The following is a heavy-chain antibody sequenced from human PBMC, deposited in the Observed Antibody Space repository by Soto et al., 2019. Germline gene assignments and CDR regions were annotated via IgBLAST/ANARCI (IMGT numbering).Heavy chain of an antibody. V-gene: IGHV3-23*01. CDR3: AKFFVETGGSSGWPWSFRY. Sequence: EVQLLESGGGLVQPGGSLRLSCPASGFTFSSYAMSWVRQAPGKGLEWVSAVSGSGGTTYYADSVKGRYTFSRENFNDTLLLQMNSLGADDTAVYYCAKFFVETGGSSGWPWSFRYWGQGALGTVSS. CDR1: GFTFSSYA. D-gene: IGHD6-25*01. J-gene: IGHJ4*02. CDR2: VSGSGGTT.